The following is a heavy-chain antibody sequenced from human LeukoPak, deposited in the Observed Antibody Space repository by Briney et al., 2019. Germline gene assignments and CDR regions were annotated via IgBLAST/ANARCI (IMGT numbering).Heavy chain of an antibody. V-gene: IGHV4-4*07. CDR3: ARGAPWVGAKDAFDI. Sequence: SETLSLTCTVSSGSISSYYWSWIRQPAGKGLEWIGRIYTSGSTNYNPSLKSRVTMSVDTSKNQFSLKLSSVTAADTAVYYCARGAPWVGAKDAFDIWGQGTMVTVSS. CDR1: SGSISSYY. CDR2: IYTSGST. D-gene: IGHD1-26*01. J-gene: IGHJ3*02.